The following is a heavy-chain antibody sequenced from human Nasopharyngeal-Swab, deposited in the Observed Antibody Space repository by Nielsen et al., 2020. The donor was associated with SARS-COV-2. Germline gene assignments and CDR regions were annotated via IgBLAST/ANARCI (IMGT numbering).Heavy chain of an antibody. J-gene: IGHJ6*02. Sequence: GGSLRLSCAASGFTFSSFAMHWVRQAPGKGLEWLAVISYDGSNKYYADSVKGRFTISRDNSKNTLYLQTNSLRVEDTAVYYCAKAPYLRGLDVWGQGTTVTVSS. D-gene: IGHD2-21*01. V-gene: IGHV3-30*04. CDR1: GFTFSSFA. CDR3: AKAPYLRGLDV. CDR2: ISYDGSNK.